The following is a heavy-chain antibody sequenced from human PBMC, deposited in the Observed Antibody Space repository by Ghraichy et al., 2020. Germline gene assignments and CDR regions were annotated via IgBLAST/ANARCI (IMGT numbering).Heavy chain of an antibody. CDR1: GYTFTSYD. CDR2: MNPNSGNT. CDR3: ARGPFYGDYFLYYYYMDV. J-gene: IGHJ6*03. V-gene: IGHV1-8*01. Sequence: ASVKFSCKASGYTFTSYDINWVRQATGQGLEWMGWMNPNSGNTGYAQKFQGRVTMTRNTSISTAYMELSSLRSEDTAVYYCARGPFYGDYFLYYYYMDVWGKGTTVTVSS. D-gene: IGHD4-17*01.